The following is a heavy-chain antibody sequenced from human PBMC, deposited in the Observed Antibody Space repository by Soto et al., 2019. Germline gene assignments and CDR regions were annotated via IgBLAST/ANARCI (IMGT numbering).Heavy chain of an antibody. Sequence: AGGSLRLSCAASGFTFSNAWMSWVRQAPGKGLEWVGRIKSKTDGGTTDYAAPVKGRFTISRDDSKNTLYLQMNSLKTEDTVVYYCTTISPFYYDVASGYWRIDASDIWGQGXMVTVSS. CDR1: GFTFSNAW. CDR2: IKSKTDGGTT. J-gene: IGHJ3*02. D-gene: IGHD3-3*01. V-gene: IGHV3-15*01. CDR3: TTISPFYYDVASGYWRIDASDI.